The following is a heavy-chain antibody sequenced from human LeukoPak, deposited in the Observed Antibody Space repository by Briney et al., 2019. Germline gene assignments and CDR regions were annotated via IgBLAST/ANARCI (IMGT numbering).Heavy chain of an antibody. CDR3: ARGEYSSGWFSGGY. D-gene: IGHD6-19*01. CDR1: GFTFSSYG. V-gene: IGHV3-33*01. J-gene: IGHJ4*02. Sequence: GGSLRLSCAASGFTFSSYGMHWVRQAPGKGLEWVAAIWYDGSNKYYADSVKGRFTISRDNSKNTLYLQMNSLRAEDTAVYYCARGEYSSGWFSGGYWDQGTLVTVSS. CDR2: IWYDGSNK.